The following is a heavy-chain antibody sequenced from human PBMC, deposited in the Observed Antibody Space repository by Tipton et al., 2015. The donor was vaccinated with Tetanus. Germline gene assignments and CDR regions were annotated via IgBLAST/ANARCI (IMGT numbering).Heavy chain of an antibody. CDR1: GGYITSYY. D-gene: IGHD2-21*01. J-gene: IGHJ6*02. CDR3: ARERIEAFYYHGLDV. V-gene: IGHV4-59*13. Sequence: TLSLTCNVSGGYITSYYWSWIRQRPGRGLEWVGYVHYTGKDNYSPSLRSRVTISVDTSKNQFSLQPAYVTAADTAIYYCARERIEAFYYHGLDVWGPGTTVTFSS. CDR2: VHYTGKD.